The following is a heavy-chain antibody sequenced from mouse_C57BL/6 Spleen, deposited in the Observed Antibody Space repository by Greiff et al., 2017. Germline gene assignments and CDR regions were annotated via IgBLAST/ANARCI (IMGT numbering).Heavy chain of an antibody. Sequence: QVQLQQSGTELVKPGASVKLSCKASGYTFTSYWMHWVKQRPGQGLEWIGNINPSNGGTNYNEKFKSKATLTVDKSSSTAYMQLSSLTSEDSAVYYCAREGLYYYGSSHWYFDVWGTGTTVTVSS. V-gene: IGHV1-53*01. CDR1: GYTFTSYW. CDR3: AREGLYYYGSSHWYFDV. D-gene: IGHD1-1*01. CDR2: INPSNGGT. J-gene: IGHJ1*03.